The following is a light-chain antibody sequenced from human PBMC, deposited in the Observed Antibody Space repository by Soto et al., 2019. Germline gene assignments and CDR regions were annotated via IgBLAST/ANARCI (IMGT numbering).Light chain of an antibody. J-gene: IGKJ1*01. V-gene: IGKV3-20*01. Sequence: EIVLTQSPGTLSLSPGEGATLSCRASQSIVGNYLAWYQQKPGQAPRLLIYGVSSRATGIPDRFSGSGSSTDFTLTINRLEPEDSAVYYCQQFGSSPGTFGQGTQVEIK. CDR1: QSIVGNY. CDR2: GVS. CDR3: QQFGSSPGT.